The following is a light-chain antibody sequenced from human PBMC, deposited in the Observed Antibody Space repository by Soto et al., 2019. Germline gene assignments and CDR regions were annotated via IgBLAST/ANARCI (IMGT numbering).Light chain of an antibody. Sequence: EIVMTQSPATLSVSAADRASLSCRASQSVSRNLAWYQQRPGQAPRXLIYGATTRATGILARFSGSGSGTEFTLTIRSLQSEDFAVYYCQQYNNWPLFGQGTRLEI. V-gene: IGKV3-15*01. J-gene: IGKJ5*01. CDR3: QQYNNWPL. CDR2: GAT. CDR1: QSVSRN.